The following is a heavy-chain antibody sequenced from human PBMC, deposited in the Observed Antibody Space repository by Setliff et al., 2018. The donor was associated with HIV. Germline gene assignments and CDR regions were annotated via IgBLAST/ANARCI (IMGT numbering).Heavy chain of an antibody. CDR1: GGTFSASG. Sequence: ASVKVSCKASGGTFSASGFSWVRQAPGQGLEWMGGIIPAFGTADYAQKFQARVTITADASTSTAYMELISLRSEDTAVYYCARGEGSGWDTVEENYYNLDVWGPGTTVTVSS. V-gene: IGHV1-69*13. J-gene: IGHJ6*02. CDR3: ARGEGSGWDTVEENYYNLDV. D-gene: IGHD6-19*01. CDR2: IIPAFGTA.